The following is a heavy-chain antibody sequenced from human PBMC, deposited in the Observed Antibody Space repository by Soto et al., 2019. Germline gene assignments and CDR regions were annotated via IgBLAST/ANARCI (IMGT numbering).Heavy chain of an antibody. Sequence: QVQLQESGPGLVKPSQTLSLTCTVSGGSISSGGYYWSWIRQHPGKGLEWIGYIYYSGSTYYNPSLKSRVTISVDTSKNQFALKLSSVTAADTAVYYCARDVARGGNFDYWGQGTLVTVSS. J-gene: IGHJ4*02. CDR2: IYYSGST. D-gene: IGHD3-16*01. CDR1: GGSISSGGYY. V-gene: IGHV4-31*03. CDR3: ARDVARGGNFDY.